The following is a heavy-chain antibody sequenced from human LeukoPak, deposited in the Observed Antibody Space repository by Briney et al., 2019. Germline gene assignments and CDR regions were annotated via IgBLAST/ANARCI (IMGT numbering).Heavy chain of an antibody. CDR2: ISDDGSNK. D-gene: IGHD2-2*03. Sequence: PGGSLRLSCAASGFTFSSYAMSWVRQAPGKGLEWVAVISDDGSNKYYADSVKGRFTISRDNSKNTLYLQMNSLRAEDTAVYYCARVDDLDAFDMWGQGTMVTVSS. CDR1: GFTFSSYA. CDR3: ARVDDLDAFDM. V-gene: IGHV3-30*04. J-gene: IGHJ3*02.